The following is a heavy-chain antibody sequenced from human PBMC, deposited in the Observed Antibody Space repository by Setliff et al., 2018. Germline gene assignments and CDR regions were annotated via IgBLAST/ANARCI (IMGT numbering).Heavy chain of an antibody. CDR1: DGSISSHY. V-gene: IGHV4-4*07. CDR3: ARDRVVVLAGRRGFYFDY. J-gene: IGHJ4*02. Sequence: SETLSLTCTVSDGSISSHYWTWIRQPAGKGLEWIGRLYTSGDTNYNPSLKSRVSMSLDTSKNQFSLKLSSVTAADTAVYYCARDRVVVLAGRRGFYFDYWGQGTLVTVSS. CDR2: LYTSGDT. D-gene: IGHD2-15*01.